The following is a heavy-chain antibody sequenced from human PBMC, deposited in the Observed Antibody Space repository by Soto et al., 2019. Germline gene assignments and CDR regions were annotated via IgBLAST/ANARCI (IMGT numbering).Heavy chain of an antibody. V-gene: IGHV4-34*01. D-gene: IGHD3-10*01. CDR2: INHSGST. CDR3: ASSPYYYGSGSLDY. Sequence: TLSLTFAVYGVSFSGYYWSWIRQPPGKGLEWIGEINHSGSTNYNPSLKSRVTISVDTSKNQFSLKLSSVTAADTAVYYCASSPYYYGSGSLDYWGQGTLVTVSS. CDR1: GVSFSGYY. J-gene: IGHJ4*02.